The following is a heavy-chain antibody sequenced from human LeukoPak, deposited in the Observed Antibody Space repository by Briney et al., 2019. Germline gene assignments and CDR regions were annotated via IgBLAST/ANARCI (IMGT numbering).Heavy chain of an antibody. Sequence: SETLSLTCTVSGVSLSGQYWSWIRQPPGKRLEWIGYVSYTGRTKYNPSLQSRVTISIDTSKSQFSLKLTSVTSADTAVYSCARLPDNDISGDPDTFDVWGQGTTVIVSS. CDR1: GVSLSGQY. J-gene: IGHJ3*01. CDR2: VSYTGRT. D-gene: IGHD3-22*01. CDR3: ARLPDNDISGDPDTFDV. V-gene: IGHV4-59*11.